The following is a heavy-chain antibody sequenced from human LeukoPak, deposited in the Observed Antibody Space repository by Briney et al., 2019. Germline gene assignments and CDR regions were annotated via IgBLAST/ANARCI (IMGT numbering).Heavy chain of an antibody. D-gene: IGHD1-14*01. J-gene: IGHJ6*02. CDR1: GFIFDTHT. CDR2: ISGSGDST. V-gene: IGHV3-23*01. CDR3: VRRAAVRGMDF. Sequence: GGSLRLSCTASGFIFDTHTLTWVRQAPGKGLEWVASISGSGDSTNYGDSVKGRFTISRDNFKRTVHLEMSNLRANDTAMYYCVRRAAVRGMDFWGLGTTVIVSS.